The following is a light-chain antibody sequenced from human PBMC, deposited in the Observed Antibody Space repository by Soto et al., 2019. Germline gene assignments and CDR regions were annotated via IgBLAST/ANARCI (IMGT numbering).Light chain of an antibody. CDR3: QQYGSSSYT. CDR1: QSITSSF. Sequence: EIVLTQSPGTLSLSPGERATLSCRASQSITSSFLAWYQQKPGQAPRLLMFGASGRASGIPDRFSVSGSGTDFTLTITRLEPEDFAVYYCQQYGSSSYTFGQGTKLEIK. CDR2: GAS. V-gene: IGKV3-20*01. J-gene: IGKJ2*01.